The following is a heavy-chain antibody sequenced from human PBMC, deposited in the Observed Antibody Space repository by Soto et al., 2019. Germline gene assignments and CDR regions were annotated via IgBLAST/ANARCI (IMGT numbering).Heavy chain of an antibody. CDR1: GGTFSSYA. V-gene: IGHV1-69*13. CDR3: ARDRGPSSGYYPYWFDP. D-gene: IGHD3-22*01. Sequence: SVKVSCKASGGTFSSYAITWVRQAPGQGLEWMGGIIPTFGTANYAQKFQARVTITADESTSTAYMELSSLRSEDTAVYYCARDRGPSSGYYPYWFDPWGQGTLVTVSS. J-gene: IGHJ5*02. CDR2: IIPTFGTA.